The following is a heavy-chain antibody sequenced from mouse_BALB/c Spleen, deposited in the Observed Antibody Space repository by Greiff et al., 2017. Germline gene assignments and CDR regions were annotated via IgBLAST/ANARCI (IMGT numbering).Heavy chain of an antibody. CDR1: GFTFSSYA. V-gene: IGHV5-6-5*01. CDR3: ARRGYDDYFDY. J-gene: IGHJ2*01. D-gene: IGHD2-14*01. CDR2: ISSGGST. Sequence: EVHLVESGGGLVMPGGSLKLSCAASGFTFSSYAMSWVRQTPEKRLEWVASISSGGSTYYPDSVKGRFTISRDNARNILYLQMSSLRSEDTAMYYCARRGYDDYFDYWGQGTTLTVSS.